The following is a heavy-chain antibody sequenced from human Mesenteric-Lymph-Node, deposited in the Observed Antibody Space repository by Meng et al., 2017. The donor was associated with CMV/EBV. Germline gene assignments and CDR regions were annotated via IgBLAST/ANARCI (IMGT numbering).Heavy chain of an antibody. D-gene: IGHD2-2*01. CDR1: GFTFSTYW. CDR2: INNDGSTT. V-gene: IGHV3-74*01. CDR3: AREAVPDATEDY. J-gene: IGHJ4*02. Sequence: GGSLRLSCAGSGFTFSTYWMHWVRQAPGKGLVWVSRINNDGSTTSYADSVKGRFTISRDNAKNTLYLQMNSLRGEDTAVYYCAREAVPDATEDYWGQGTPVTVSS.